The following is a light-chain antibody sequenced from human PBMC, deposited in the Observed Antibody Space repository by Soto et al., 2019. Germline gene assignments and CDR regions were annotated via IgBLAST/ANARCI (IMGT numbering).Light chain of an antibody. CDR1: QSVSSN. J-gene: IGKJ3*01. CDR2: GAS. CDR3: QQYNNWPPFT. Sequence: EIVLTQSTSTLSLSPGERATLSCRASQSVSSNLAWYQQKPGQAPRLLIYGASTRATGIPARFSGSGSGTESTLTISSLQSEDFAVYYCQQYNNWPPFTFGPVTKVDIK. V-gene: IGKV3-15*01.